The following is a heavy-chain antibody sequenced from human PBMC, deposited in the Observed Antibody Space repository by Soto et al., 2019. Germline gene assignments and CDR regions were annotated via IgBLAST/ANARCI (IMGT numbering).Heavy chain of an antibody. V-gene: IGHV3-48*02. CDR2: ISSSSSTI. J-gene: IGHJ4*02. D-gene: IGHD6-19*01. Sequence: EVQLVESGGGLVQRGGSLRLSCAASGFTFSSYGMNWVRQVPGKGLEWVSYISSSSSTIYYADSVKGRLTISRDNARNSLYLQMNSLRDEDTAVYYCKSSDWPAGYWGQGTLVTVSS. CDR1: GFTFSSYG. CDR3: KSSDWPAGY.